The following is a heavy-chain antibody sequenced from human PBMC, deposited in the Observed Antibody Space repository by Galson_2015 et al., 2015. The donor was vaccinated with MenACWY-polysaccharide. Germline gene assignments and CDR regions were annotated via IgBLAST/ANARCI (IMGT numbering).Heavy chain of an antibody. CDR3: AREDEYNTPFEQ. CDR1: GFTFSTYD. V-gene: IGHV3-30*02. J-gene: IGHJ4*02. CDR2: IRNDGSDK. D-gene: IGHD1-14*01. Sequence: SLRLSCAASGFTFSTYDMHWVRQAPGEGLEWVAFIRNDGSDKYYADSVKGRFTISRDNSKNTLYLQMNSLGAGDTAVYHCAREDEYNTPFEQWGQGTLVTVSS.